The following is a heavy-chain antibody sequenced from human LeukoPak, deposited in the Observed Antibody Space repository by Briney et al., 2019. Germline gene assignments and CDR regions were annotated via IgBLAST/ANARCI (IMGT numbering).Heavy chain of an antibody. J-gene: IGHJ4*02. D-gene: IGHD3-3*01. CDR3: ARDQGFSDY. Sequence: ASETLSLTCAVYGGSFSGYYWSWIRQPPGKGLEWIGEINHSGSTNYNPSLKSRVTISVDTSKNQFSLKLSSVTAADTAVYYCARDQGFSDYWGQGTLVTVSS. CDR1: GGSFSGYY. CDR2: INHSGST. V-gene: IGHV4-34*01.